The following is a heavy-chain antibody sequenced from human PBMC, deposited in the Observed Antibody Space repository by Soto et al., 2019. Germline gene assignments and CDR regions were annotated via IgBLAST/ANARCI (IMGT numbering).Heavy chain of an antibody. CDR2: INPSGGST. D-gene: IGHD2-2*01. V-gene: IGHV1-46*01. J-gene: IGHJ4*02. CDR1: GYTFTSYY. CDR3: ARDFGLLSRYCSSTRCYHFDY. Sequence: ASVKVSCKASGYTFTSYYMHWVRQAPGQGLEWMGIINPSGGSTRYAQKFQGRVTMTRDTSTSTVYMELSSLRSEEKAVYYCARDFGLLSRYCSSTRCYHFDYWCQGTMVTVSS.